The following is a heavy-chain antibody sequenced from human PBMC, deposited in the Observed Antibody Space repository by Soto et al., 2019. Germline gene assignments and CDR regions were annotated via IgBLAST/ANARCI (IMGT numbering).Heavy chain of an antibody. CDR3: AKDMHDTMIVVVTTTQDFQH. CDR2: ISGSGGST. CDR1: GFTFSSYA. Sequence: GGSLRLSCAASGFTFSSYAMSWVRQAPGKGLEWVSAISGSGGSTYYADSVKGRFTISRDNSKNTLYLQMNSLRAEDTAVYYCAKDMHDTMIVVVTTTQDFQHWGQGTLVTVSS. J-gene: IGHJ1*01. D-gene: IGHD3-22*01. V-gene: IGHV3-23*01.